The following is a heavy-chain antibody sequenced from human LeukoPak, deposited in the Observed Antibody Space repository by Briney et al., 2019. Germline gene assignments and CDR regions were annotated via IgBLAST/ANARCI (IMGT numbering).Heavy chain of an antibody. D-gene: IGHD3/OR15-3a*01. CDR2: IYYSGST. V-gene: IGHV4-30-4*08. Sequence: PSETLSLTCTVSGGSISSGDYYWSWIRQPPGKGLEWIGYIYYSGSTYYNPSLKSRVTISVDTSKNQFSLKLSSVTAADTAVYYCARDLSWTGRTQNGGGIDYWGQGTLVTVSS. CDR1: GGSISSGDYY. CDR3: ARDLSWTGRTQNGGGIDY. J-gene: IGHJ4*02.